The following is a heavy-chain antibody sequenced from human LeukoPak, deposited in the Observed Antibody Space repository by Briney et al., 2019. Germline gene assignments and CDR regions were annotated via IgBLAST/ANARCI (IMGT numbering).Heavy chain of an antibody. CDR1: GFTFSNAW. J-gene: IGHJ4*02. V-gene: IGHV3-15*01. CDR2: IKTKIEGATT. Sequence: GGSLRLSCAASGFTFSNAWMSWVRQAPGKGLEWVGRIKTKIEGATTDYAAPVKGRFTISRDDSKNTVYLHMNSLKTEDTAVYYCTIDSSSSWTGYWGQGTLVTVSS. CDR3: TIDSSSSWTGY. D-gene: IGHD6-13*01.